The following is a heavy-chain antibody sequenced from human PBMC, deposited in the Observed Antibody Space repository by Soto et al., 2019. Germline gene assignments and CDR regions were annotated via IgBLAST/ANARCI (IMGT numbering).Heavy chain of an antibody. Sequence: GGSLRLSCLASGLTFSNYAMHWVRQAPGKGLEYVSAISDNGGDTDYADSVKGRFTISRDNSKNTLYLQMTSLRVEDTAVYYCGWFGSQGYNGMDVWGQGTTVTVSS. V-gene: IGHV3-64D*06. J-gene: IGHJ6*02. D-gene: IGHD3-10*01. CDR3: GWFGSQGYNGMDV. CDR1: GLTFSNYA. CDR2: ISDNGGDT.